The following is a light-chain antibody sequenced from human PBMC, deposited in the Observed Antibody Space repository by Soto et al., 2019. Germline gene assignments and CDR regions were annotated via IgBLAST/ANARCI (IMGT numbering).Light chain of an antibody. CDR2: DVA. V-gene: IGLV2-14*01. CDR3: TSYTTSTIVA. Sequence: QSVLTQPASVSASPGQSITISCTGTSSDVGAHNYVSWYQQPPGKAPTLIIYDVAVRPSGVSSRFSGSKSANTASLTISGLQAEDEGDYYCTSYTTSTIVAFGGGTKVTVL. CDR1: SSDVGAHNY. J-gene: IGLJ2*01.